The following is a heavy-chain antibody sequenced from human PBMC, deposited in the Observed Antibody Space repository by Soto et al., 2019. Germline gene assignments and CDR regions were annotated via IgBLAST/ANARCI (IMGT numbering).Heavy chain of an antibody. CDR1: GFTFSSYA. CDR3: ASSDKELRYFDWLLGPPDY. J-gene: IGHJ4*02. CDR2: ISGSGGST. Sequence: EVQLLESGGGLVQPGGSLRLSCAASGFTFSSYAMSWVRQAPGKGLEWVSAISGSGGSTYYADSVKGRFTISRDNSKNTLYLQMNSLRAEDTAVYYCASSDKELRYFDWLLGPPDYWGQGTLVTVSS. V-gene: IGHV3-23*01. D-gene: IGHD3-9*01.